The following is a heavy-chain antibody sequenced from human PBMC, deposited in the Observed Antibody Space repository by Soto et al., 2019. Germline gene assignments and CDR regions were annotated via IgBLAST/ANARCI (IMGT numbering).Heavy chain of an antibody. V-gene: IGHV3-23*01. D-gene: IGHD7-27*01. J-gene: IGHJ2*01. Sequence: EVQLLESGGGLVQPGGSLRLSCAASGFTFSNFVMSWVRRAPGKGLEWVSVIGGTSGSTYYADSVKGRYTISRDNSKNTLSLQMTSLRAEGTAVYCCAKRRGDGYFDLWGRGTLVTVSS. CDR2: IGGTSGST. CDR1: GFTFSNFV. CDR3: AKRRGDGYFDL.